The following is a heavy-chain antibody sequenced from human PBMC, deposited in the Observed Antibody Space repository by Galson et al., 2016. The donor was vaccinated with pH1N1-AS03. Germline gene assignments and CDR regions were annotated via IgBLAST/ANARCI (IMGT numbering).Heavy chain of an antibody. CDR3: ARRVYGDYVNWFDP. J-gene: IGHJ5*02. CDR1: GGSISSSSYY. CDR2: IYYSGST. V-gene: IGHV4-39*01. Sequence: ETLSLTCTVSGGSISSSSYYWGWIRQPPGKGLEWIGSIYYSGSTYYNPSLKSRVTISVDTSKNQFSLKLSSVTAADTAVYYCARRVYGDYVNWFDPWGQGALVTVSS. D-gene: IGHD4-17*01.